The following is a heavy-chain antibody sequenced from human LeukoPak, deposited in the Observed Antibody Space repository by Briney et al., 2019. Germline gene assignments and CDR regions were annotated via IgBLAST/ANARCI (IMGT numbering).Heavy chain of an antibody. CDR2: IWYDGSNK. CDR3: ATEREGFRDY. Sequence: PGGSLRLSCAASGFTFSSYGMHWVRQAPGKGLEWVAIIWYDGSNKFYGDSVKGRFTISRDNSKNTLYLEMNSLRAEDTAVYYCATEREGFRDYWGQEPWSPSPQ. CDR1: GFTFSSYG. V-gene: IGHV3-33*01. J-gene: IGHJ4*01.